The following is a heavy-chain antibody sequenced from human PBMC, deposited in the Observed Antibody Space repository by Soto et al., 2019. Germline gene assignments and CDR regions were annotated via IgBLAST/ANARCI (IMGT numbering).Heavy chain of an antibody. CDR3: ARERPYCTNGVCYTPGFDY. J-gene: IGHJ4*02. D-gene: IGHD2-8*01. CDR2: IYSGGST. Sequence: PGGSLRLSCAASGFTVSSNYMSWVRQAPGKGLEWVSVIYSGGSTYYADSVKGRFTISRDNPKNTLYLQMNSLRAEDTAVYYCARERPYCTNGVCYTPGFDYWGQGTLVTVS. CDR1: GFTVSSNY. V-gene: IGHV3-53*01.